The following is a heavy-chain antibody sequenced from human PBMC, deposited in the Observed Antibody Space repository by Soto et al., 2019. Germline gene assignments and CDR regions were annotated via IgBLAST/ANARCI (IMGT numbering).Heavy chain of an antibody. V-gene: IGHV4-30-4*01. J-gene: IGHJ4*02. CDR2: IYYSGST. D-gene: IGHD3-10*02. CDR3: ARGAFSYLYVY. Sequence: KASETLSLTCTVSGGSISSGDYYWSWIRQPPGKGLEWIGYIYYSGSTYYNPSLKSRVTISVDTSKNQFLLKLSSVTAADTAVYYCARGAFSYLYVYWGQGTLVTVSS. CDR1: GGSISSGDYY.